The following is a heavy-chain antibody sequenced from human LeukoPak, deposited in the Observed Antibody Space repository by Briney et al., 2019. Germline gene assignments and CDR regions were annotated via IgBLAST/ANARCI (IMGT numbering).Heavy chain of an antibody. D-gene: IGHD3-10*01. J-gene: IGHJ4*02. Sequence: GASVEVSCKASGYTFASYGISWVRQAPGQGLEWLGWISIYNGDTNYAQKLQGRVTMTTDTSTSTAYMELRSLRSDDTAVYYCARHYYGSGNFYLGYWGQGTLVTVSS. CDR2: ISIYNGDT. V-gene: IGHV1-18*01. CDR1: GYTFASYG. CDR3: ARHYYGSGNFYLGY.